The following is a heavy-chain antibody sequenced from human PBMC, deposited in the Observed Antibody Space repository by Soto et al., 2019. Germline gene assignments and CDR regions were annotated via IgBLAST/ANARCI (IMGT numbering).Heavy chain of an antibody. Sequence: ETLSLTCTVSGGSISSYYWSWIRQPPGKGLEWIGYIYYSGSTNYNPSLKSRVTISVDTSKNQFSLKLSSVTAADTAVYYCAIGGSGSYYNPYYFDYWGQGTLVTVSS. CDR2: IYYSGST. D-gene: IGHD3-10*01. J-gene: IGHJ4*02. V-gene: IGHV4-59*01. CDR3: AIGGSGSYYNPYYFDY. CDR1: GGSISSYY.